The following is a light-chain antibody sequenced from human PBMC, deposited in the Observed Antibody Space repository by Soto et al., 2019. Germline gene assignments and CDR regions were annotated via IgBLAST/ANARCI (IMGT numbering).Light chain of an antibody. Sequence: DVQMTQSPSSLYACVVYIVTITCRASQTISSDLNWYQQEPGKAPKLLIYAASSLESGVPSRFSGSGSGTDFTLTISSLQPEDVATYYCQKYNSGAWTFGQGTKV. J-gene: IGKJ1*01. CDR2: AAS. CDR3: QKYNSGAWT. CDR1: QTISSD. V-gene: IGKV1-39*01.